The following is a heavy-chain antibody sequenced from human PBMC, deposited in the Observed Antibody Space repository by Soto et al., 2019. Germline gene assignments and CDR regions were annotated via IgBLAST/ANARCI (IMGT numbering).Heavy chain of an antibody. V-gene: IGHV4-39*01. CDR1: GGSITSSSHF. CDR2: IYFTGNT. Sequence: SLTCAASGGSITSSSHFWGWVRQPRGKGLEWIGTIYFTGNTYYTPSLKSRLTMSIDTSKNEFSLRLNSVTAADTAVYYCAGQTFTIAAASYGRSNWFDPWGPGTLVTVSS. D-gene: IGHD6-25*01. CDR3: AGQTFTIAAASYGRSNWFDP. J-gene: IGHJ5*02.